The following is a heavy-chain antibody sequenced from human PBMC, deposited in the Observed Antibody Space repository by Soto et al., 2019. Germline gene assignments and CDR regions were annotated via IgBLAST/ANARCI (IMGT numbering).Heavy chain of an antibody. CDR2: ISGSGGST. D-gene: IGHD2-8*01. V-gene: IGHV3-23*01. CDR1: GLPFSSYA. J-gene: IGHJ3*02. CDR3: AKDSEDIVLMVYALDDAFDI. Sequence: HPGGSLRLSCAASGLPFSSYAMSWVRQAPGKGLEWVSAISGSGGSTYYADSVKGRFTISRDNSKNTPYLQMNSLRAEDTAVYYCAKDSEDIVLMVYALDDAFDIWGQGTMVTVSS.